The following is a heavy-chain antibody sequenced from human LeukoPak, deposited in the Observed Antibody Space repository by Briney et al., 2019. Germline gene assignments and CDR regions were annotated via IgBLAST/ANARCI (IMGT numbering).Heavy chain of an antibody. Sequence: GGSLRLSCAASGFTVSNTYMGWVRQAPEKGLEWVSVIYSGGSTYYADSVKGRFTISRDNSKNTLYLQMNSLRAEDTAVYYCATMSSGHRWFDPWGQGTLVTVSS. J-gene: IGHJ5*02. CDR2: IYSGGST. CDR3: ATMSSGHRWFDP. CDR1: GFTVSNTY. V-gene: IGHV3-53*01. D-gene: IGHD2-15*01.